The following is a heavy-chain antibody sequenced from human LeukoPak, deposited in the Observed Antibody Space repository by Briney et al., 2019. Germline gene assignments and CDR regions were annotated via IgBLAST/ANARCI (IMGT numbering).Heavy chain of an antibody. V-gene: IGHV3-48*02. CDR1: GFTFSSYS. CDR2: ISSSSSTI. Sequence: GGSLRLSCAASGFTFSSYSMNWVRQAPGKGLEWVSYISSSSSTIYYADSVKGRFTISRDNAKNSLYLQKNSLRDEDTAVYYCASGGWELVSWGAFDIWGQGTMVTVSS. J-gene: IGHJ3*02. CDR3: ASGGWELVSWGAFDI. D-gene: IGHD1-26*01.